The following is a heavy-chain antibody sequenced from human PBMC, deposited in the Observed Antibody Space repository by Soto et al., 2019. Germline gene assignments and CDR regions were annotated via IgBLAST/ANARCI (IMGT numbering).Heavy chain of an antibody. CDR2: IKSKSDGELA. CDR1: GFSFNNAW. V-gene: IGHV3-15*07. Sequence: EVQLVESGGGLVKPGGSLRLSCGASGFSFNNAWLNWVRQAPGKGLEWVGRIKSKSDGELAEYAAPVKDRFTISRDDSKNTVFLQMNSLKTEDTAVYYCALITSDYWGQGPLVTVSS. J-gene: IGHJ4*02. CDR3: ALITSDY.